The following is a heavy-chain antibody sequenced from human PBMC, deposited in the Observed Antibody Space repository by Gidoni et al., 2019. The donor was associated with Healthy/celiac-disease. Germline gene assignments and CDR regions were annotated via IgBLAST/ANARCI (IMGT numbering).Heavy chain of an antibody. V-gene: IGHV1-69*01. CDR3: AREGGSSSKTNYYYYMDV. CDR1: VGTFRTYS. Sequence: QVQLVQSGAEVKKPGSSVRVSCKASVGTFRTYSNSWVRQAPGRGREWMGGIIPIFGTTNYAQKFQGRVTITADESTSTAYMELSSLRSEDTAVYYCAREGGSSSKTNYYYYMDVWGKGTTVTVSS. CDR2: IIPIFGTT. D-gene: IGHD6-13*01. J-gene: IGHJ6*03.